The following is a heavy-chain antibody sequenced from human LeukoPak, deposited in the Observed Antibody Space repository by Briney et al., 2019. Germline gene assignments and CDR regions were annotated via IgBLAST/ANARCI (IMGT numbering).Heavy chain of an antibody. D-gene: IGHD3-9*01. V-gene: IGHV1-18*01. CDR2: ISAYNGNT. CDR1: GYTFTSYG. Sequence: GASVKVSCKASGYTFTSYGISWVRQAPGQGLEWMGWISAYNGNTNYAQKRQGRVTMTTDTSTSTAYMELRSLRSDDTAVYYCAREGYDILTGYQLDYWGQGTLVTVSS. J-gene: IGHJ4*02. CDR3: AREGYDILTGYQLDY.